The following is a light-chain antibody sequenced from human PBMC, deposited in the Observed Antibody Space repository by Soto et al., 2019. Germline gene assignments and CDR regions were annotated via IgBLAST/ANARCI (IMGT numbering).Light chain of an antibody. CDR1: QSVRNN. CDR2: SAS. Sequence: EVVMTQSPATLSVSPGDRAILSCRASQSVRNNVVWYQQRPGQAPRLLMYSASTRATGIPARFSGSGSGTEVTLTISSLQSDDFAIYYCQHYSNWPAITFGGGTKVEIK. V-gene: IGKV3-15*01. CDR3: QHYSNWPAIT. J-gene: IGKJ4*01.